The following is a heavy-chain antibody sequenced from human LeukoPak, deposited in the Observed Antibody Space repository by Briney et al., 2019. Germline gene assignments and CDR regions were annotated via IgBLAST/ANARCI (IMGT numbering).Heavy chain of an antibody. J-gene: IGHJ4*02. D-gene: IGHD4-17*01. CDR2: INQDGRKK. Sequence: GGSLRLSCGASGFTFSSYWMTWVRQAPGKGLEWVANINQDGRKKYYLDSVKGRFTISRDNTKNSLYLQMNSLRAEDTAVYYCARDTYVDGDYWGQGTLITVS. CDR1: GFTFSSYW. CDR3: ARDTYVDGDY. V-gene: IGHV3-7*01.